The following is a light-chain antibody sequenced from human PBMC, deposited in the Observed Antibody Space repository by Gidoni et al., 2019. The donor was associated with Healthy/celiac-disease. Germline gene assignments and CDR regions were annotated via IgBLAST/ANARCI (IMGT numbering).Light chain of an antibody. CDR1: QSISSY. J-gene: IGKJ2*04. CDR2: AAS. CDR3: QQSYSTLMCS. V-gene: IGKV1-39*01. Sequence: DIQMTQSPSSLSASVGDRVTITCRASQSISSYLNLYQQKPGKAPKLLIYAASSLQSGVPSRFSGSGSGTDFTLTISSLQPEDFATYYCQQSYSTLMCSFGQGTKLEIK.